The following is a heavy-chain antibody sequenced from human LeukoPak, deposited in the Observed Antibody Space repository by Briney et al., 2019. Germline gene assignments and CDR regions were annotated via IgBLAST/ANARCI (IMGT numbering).Heavy chain of an antibody. CDR1: GFTFSNYA. Sequence: GGSLRLSCAASGFTFSNYAMSWVRQSPGKGLEWVSAISSSGGITYYADSVKGRFTISRDNSKNTLYLQMNSLRAEDTAVYYCAKDRSMAPFDYWGQGTLVTVSS. V-gene: IGHV3-23*01. J-gene: IGHJ4*02. CDR2: ISSSGGIT. D-gene: IGHD6-6*01. CDR3: AKDRSMAPFDY.